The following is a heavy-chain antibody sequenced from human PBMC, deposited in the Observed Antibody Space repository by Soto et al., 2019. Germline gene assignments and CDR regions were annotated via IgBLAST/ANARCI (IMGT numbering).Heavy chain of an antibody. CDR2: MKQDGIEK. CDR1: GFTFSSYW. V-gene: IGHV3-7*03. CDR3: ARNPPMTRGNGMDV. Sequence: PRGSLRLSCAASGFTFSSYWMSWVRQAPGKGLEWVANMKQDGIEKYYVDSVKGRFTISRDNAKNSLYLQMNSLRAEDTAVYYCARNPPMTRGNGMDVWGQGTTVTVSS. J-gene: IGHJ6*02. D-gene: IGHD3-10*01.